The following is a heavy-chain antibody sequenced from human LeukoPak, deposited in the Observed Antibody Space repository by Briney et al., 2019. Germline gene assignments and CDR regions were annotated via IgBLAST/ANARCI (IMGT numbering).Heavy chain of an antibody. D-gene: IGHD1-26*01. J-gene: IGHJ4*02. CDR2: IGGDVASR. CDR1: GFTFKTYA. V-gene: IGHV3-23*01. Sequence: GGSLRLSCAASGFTFKTYAMMWVRQAPGKGLEWVSAIGGDVASRDYRDSVKGRFTISRDNSKNTLYLQMNSLRVEDTALYFCAKRVGGTPDNWSLGTLVPVSS. CDR3: AKRVGGTPDN.